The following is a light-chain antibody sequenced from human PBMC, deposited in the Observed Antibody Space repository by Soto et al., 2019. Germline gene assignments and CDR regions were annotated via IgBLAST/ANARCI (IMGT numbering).Light chain of an antibody. CDR1: QGLVYSDGNTF. CDR3: VQGTHWPWT. J-gene: IGKJ1*01. Sequence: DVVMAQSPLSLSVTLGQPASISCRSSQGLVYSDGNTFLNWFHQRPGQSPRRLSSQVSNRDSGVTDRFSGSGSGTHYTLNISGVEAEDVGIYYCVQGTHWPWTFGQGTKVEIK. V-gene: IGKV2-30*01. CDR2: QVS.